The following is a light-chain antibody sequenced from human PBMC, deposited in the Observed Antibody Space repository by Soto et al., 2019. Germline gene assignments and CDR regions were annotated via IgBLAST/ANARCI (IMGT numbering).Light chain of an antibody. CDR3: QQYGSSGT. V-gene: IGKV3-20*01. CDR1: QSVSNNY. Sequence: EILLTQSPGTLSLSPGERATLSCRASQSVSNNYLAWYQQKPGKAPRLLIYGASNRATGIPDRLSGSGSGTVFTLTISRLEPEDFAVYYCQQYGSSGTFGQGTKVDIK. CDR2: GAS. J-gene: IGKJ1*01.